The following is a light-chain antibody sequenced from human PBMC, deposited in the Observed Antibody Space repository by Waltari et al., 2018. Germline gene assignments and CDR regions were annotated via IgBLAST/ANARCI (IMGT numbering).Light chain of an antibody. CDR3: QQSYSTPRT. CDR2: AAS. V-gene: IGKV1-39*01. Sequence: DIQMTQSQSSLSASVGDRVTITCRARQSISSYVNWYQQKPGKAPKLLIYAASSLQSGVPSRFSGSGSGTDFTLTISSLQPEDFATYYCQQSYSTPRTFGQGTKVEIK. J-gene: IGKJ1*01. CDR1: QSISSY.